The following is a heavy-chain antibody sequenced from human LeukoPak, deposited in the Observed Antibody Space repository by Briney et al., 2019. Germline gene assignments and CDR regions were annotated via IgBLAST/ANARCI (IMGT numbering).Heavy chain of an antibody. CDR1: GGSISSSSYY. CDR2: INHSGST. D-gene: IGHD3-10*01. CDR3: ARGLIRSGFGPHPKRKRAVWFDP. Sequence: PSETLSLTCTVSGGSISSSSYYWSWIRQPPGKGLEWIGEINHSGSTNYNPSLRSRVTISVDTSKNQFSLKLSSVTAADTAVYYCARGLIRSGFGPHPKRKRAVWFDPWGQGTLVTVSS. V-gene: IGHV4-39*07. J-gene: IGHJ5*02.